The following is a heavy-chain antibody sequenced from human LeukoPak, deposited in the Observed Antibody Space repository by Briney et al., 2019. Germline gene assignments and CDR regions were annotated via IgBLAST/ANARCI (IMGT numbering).Heavy chain of an antibody. J-gene: IGHJ6*03. D-gene: IGHD3-22*01. CDR3: SRLTHSYYSDTSGYYPYYYMDV. CDR2: ISYSGNT. Sequence: PSETLSLTCTVSAGSISSSDYYWGWIRQSPGKGLEWIGRISYSGNTYYNPSLKSRVTISVDTSKTHFSLRLSSVTAADTAVYFCSRLTHSYYSDTSGYYPYYYMDVWGEGTTVTVSS. CDR1: AGSISSSDYY. V-gene: IGHV4-39*02.